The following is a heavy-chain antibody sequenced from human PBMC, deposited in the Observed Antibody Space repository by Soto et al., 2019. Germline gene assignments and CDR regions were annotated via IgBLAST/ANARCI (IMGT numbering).Heavy chain of an antibody. Sequence: EVQVLESGGGLVQPGGSLRLSCEGSGFTVSSHAMTWIRQAPGKGPEWVSTVTADGGTYYADSVKGRFAMSRDTSENILYLQMNMLGAEDTVVYYCVPHLSCSGGSCKYDAFAIRGQGTMVTVSS. CDR2: VTADGGT. CDR3: VPHLSCSGGSCKYDAFAI. V-gene: IGHV3-23*01. D-gene: IGHD2-15*01. CDR1: GFTVSSHA. J-gene: IGHJ3*02.